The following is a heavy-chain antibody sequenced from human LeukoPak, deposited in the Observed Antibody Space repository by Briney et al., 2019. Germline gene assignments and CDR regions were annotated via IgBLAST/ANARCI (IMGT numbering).Heavy chain of an antibody. D-gene: IGHD6-19*01. Sequence: GGSLRLSCAASGFTFSSYAMSWVRRAPGKGLEWVSVISGSGGTTHYADSVKGRFTISRDNSKNTLYLQMNSLRAEDTALYYCANKVPMAGHPLDYWGQGALVTVSS. CDR1: GFTFSSYA. V-gene: IGHV3-23*01. CDR2: ISGSGGTT. CDR3: ANKVPMAGHPLDY. J-gene: IGHJ4*02.